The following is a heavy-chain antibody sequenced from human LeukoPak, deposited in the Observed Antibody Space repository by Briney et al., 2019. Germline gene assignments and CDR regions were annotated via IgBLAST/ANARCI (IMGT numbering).Heavy chain of an antibody. Sequence: AGGSLRLSCAASGFTFSSYGMHWVRQAPGKGLEWVAFIRYDGSNKYYADSVKGRFTISRDNAKNSLYLQMNSLRAEDTAVYYCARDFGHWELNGGYYFDYWGQGTLVTVSS. CDR1: GFTFSSYG. V-gene: IGHV3-30*02. D-gene: IGHD1-26*01. CDR3: ARDFGHWELNGGYYFDY. J-gene: IGHJ4*02. CDR2: IRYDGSNK.